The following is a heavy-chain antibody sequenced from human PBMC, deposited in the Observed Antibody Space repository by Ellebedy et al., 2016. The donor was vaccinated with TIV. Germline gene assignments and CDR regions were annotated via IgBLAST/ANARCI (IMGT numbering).Heavy chain of an antibody. CDR1: GYDFTNYW. V-gene: IGHV5-51*01. CDR2: FYPDDSNT. D-gene: IGHD2/OR15-2a*01. Sequence: GESLKISCNGSGYDFTNYWIGWVRQMPGKGLEWMGNFYPDDSNTIYRPSFQGQVTISAEKSISTAYLQWSSLQASDTAMYYCGRLQTIDNYYFDYWGQGTLVTVSP. J-gene: IGHJ4*02. CDR3: GRLQTIDNYYFDY.